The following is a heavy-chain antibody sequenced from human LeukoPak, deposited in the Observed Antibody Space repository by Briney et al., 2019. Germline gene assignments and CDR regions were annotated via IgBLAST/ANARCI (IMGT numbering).Heavy chain of an antibody. V-gene: IGHV1-24*01. Sequence: ASVKVSCKVSGYTLTELSMHWVRQAPGKGLEWMGGFDPEDGETIYAQKFQGRVTMTEDTSTDTAYMELSSLRSEDTAVYYCATPFGYSSGRGGEHFDYWGQGTLVTVSS. J-gene: IGHJ4*02. CDR3: ATPFGYSSGRGGEHFDY. D-gene: IGHD6-19*01. CDR2: FDPEDGET. CDR1: GYTLTELS.